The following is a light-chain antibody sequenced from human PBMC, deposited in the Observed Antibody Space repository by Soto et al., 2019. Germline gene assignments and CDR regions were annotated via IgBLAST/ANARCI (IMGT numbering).Light chain of an antibody. V-gene: IGLV2-8*01. CDR2: DVT. Sequence: QSVLTQTPSASGSPGQSLTISCTGTSSDVGAYNFVSWYQQQPGRAPRRVIYDVTQRPSGVPDRFSGSKSGNTASLTISGLQAEDEADYYCSSYTISNTYVFGSGTKVTVL. CDR3: SSYTISNTYV. J-gene: IGLJ1*01. CDR1: SSDVGAYNF.